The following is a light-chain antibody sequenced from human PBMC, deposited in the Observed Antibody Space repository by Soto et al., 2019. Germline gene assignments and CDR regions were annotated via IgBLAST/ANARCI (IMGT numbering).Light chain of an antibody. V-gene: IGKV4-1*01. CDR1: QSVLYSSHNKNY. J-gene: IGKJ2*01. Sequence: IVMTQSPDSLAVSLGERATNNCKSSQSVLYSSHNKNYLAWYQQKAGQPPKLLIYWASTRESGVPDRFSGRGSGTDFTLTISSLQAEDVAVYYCQQYYSTPTFGQGTKLEIK. CDR2: WAS. CDR3: QQYYSTPT.